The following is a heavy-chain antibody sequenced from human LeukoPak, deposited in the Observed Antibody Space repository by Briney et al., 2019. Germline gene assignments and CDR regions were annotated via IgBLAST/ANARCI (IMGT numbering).Heavy chain of an antibody. J-gene: IGHJ4*02. D-gene: IGHD1-26*01. Sequence: PGGSLRLSCATSGFTFSSYAMSWVRQAPGKGLEWVSAISGSGGSTYYADSVKGRFTISRDNSKNTLYLQMNSLRAEDTGVYYCAKWEGPPAGAIDYWGQGTLVTVSS. CDR1: GFTFSSYA. CDR2: ISGSGGST. V-gene: IGHV3-23*01. CDR3: AKWEGPPAGAIDY.